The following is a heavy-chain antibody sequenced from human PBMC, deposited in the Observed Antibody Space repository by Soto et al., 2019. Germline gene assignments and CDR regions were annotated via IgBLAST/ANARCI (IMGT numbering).Heavy chain of an antibody. J-gene: IGHJ4*02. Sequence: SETLSLTCTVSGGSISSGDYYWSWIRQPPGKGLEWIGYIYYSGSTYYNPSLKSRVTISVDTSKNQFSLKLSSVTAADTAVYYCARENTAKGTGDYWGQGTLVTVSS. CDR2: IYYSGST. CDR3: ARENTAKGTGDY. CDR1: GGSISSGDYY. V-gene: IGHV4-30-4*01. D-gene: IGHD5-18*01.